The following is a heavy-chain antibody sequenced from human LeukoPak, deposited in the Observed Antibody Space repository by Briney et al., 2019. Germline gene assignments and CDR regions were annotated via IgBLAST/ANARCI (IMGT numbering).Heavy chain of an antibody. CDR1: GGTFSNYS. Sequence: SVKVSCKASGGTFSNYSISWVRQAPGQGLEWMGRIIPILNIPNNAQKFQGRVTITADKSTSTAYMELSSLRSEDTAVYYCARDQPRARYFDYWGLGTLVTVSS. CDR3: ARDQPRARYFDY. J-gene: IGHJ4*02. V-gene: IGHV1-69*04. D-gene: IGHD1-14*01. CDR2: IIPILNIP.